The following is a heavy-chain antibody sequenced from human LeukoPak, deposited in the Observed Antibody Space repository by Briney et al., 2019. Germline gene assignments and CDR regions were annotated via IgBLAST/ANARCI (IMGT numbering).Heavy chain of an antibody. CDR2: ISYDGSNK. CDR3: ARAGYTSAWYYFEK. J-gene: IGHJ4*02. CDR1: GFTFSSFG. D-gene: IGHD6-13*01. V-gene: IGHV3-30*03. Sequence: GGSLRLSCAASGFTFSSFGMNWVRQAPGKGLEWVALISYDGSNKYYADSVKGRFTISRDNSKNTLYLQMNSLRAEDTAVYYCARAGYTSAWYYFEKWGQGTLVTVSS.